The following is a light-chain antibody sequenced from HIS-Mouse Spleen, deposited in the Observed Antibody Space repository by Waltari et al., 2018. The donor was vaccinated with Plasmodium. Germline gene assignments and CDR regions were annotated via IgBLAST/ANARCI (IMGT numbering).Light chain of an antibody. CDR2: YDSDSDK. Sequence: QPVLTQPPSSSASPGESARLTYTLPSDLNVGSYHIYCHQHKPGSPPRYLLYYDSDSDKGQGSGVPSRFSGSKDASANTGILLISGLQSEDEADYYCMIWPSNASGVFGGGTKLTVL. CDR1: SDLNVGSYH. CDR3: MIWPSNASGV. J-gene: IGLJ3*02. V-gene: IGLV5-37*01.